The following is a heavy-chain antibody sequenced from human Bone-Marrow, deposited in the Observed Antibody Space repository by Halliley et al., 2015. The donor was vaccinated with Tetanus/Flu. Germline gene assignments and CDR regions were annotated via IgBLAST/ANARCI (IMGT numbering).Heavy chain of an antibody. CDR2: IYYSGTT. D-gene: IGHD2-15*01. CDR3: ARGHLYTYVSGGYVDY. V-gene: IGHV4-31*02. CDR1: GGSISSGGHY. J-gene: IGHJ4*02. Sequence: LRLSCTVSGGSISSGGHYWSWIRQHTGKGLEWIGCIYYSGTTYYNPSLKSRATISVDTSKNQFSLKLRSVTAADTAVYYCARGHLYTYVSGGYVDYWGQGTLVPVSS.